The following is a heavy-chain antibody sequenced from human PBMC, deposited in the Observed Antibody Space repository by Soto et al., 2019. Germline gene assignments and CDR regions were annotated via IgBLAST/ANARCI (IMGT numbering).Heavy chain of an antibody. J-gene: IGHJ4*02. CDR2: TSNSGST. CDR3: ARGGGSSKVDY. D-gene: IGHD3-10*01. V-gene: IGHV4-31*03. CDR1: GGSITSSGYY. Sequence: QVQLQESGPGLVKPSQTLSLTCTVSGGSITSSGYYWSWIRQHPGEGLEWIGFTSNSGSTSYNPSLKSRVTITGDTSSNTFSLNLKCVTAADTAVYYCARGGGSSKVDYWGQGTLVTVSP.